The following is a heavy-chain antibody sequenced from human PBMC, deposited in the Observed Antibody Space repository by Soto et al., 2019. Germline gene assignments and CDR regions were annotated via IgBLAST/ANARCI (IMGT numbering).Heavy chain of an antibody. CDR1: GGSISSGGYS. J-gene: IGHJ4*02. CDR2: IYHSGST. D-gene: IGHD3-3*01. V-gene: IGHV4-30-2*01. CDR3: ARVGYDFWTAIDY. Sequence: SETLSLTCAVSGGSISSGGYSWSWIRQPPGKGLEWIGYIYHSGSTYYNPSLKSRVTISVDRSKNQFSLKLSSVTAADTAVYYCARVGYDFWTAIDYWGQGTLVTVSS.